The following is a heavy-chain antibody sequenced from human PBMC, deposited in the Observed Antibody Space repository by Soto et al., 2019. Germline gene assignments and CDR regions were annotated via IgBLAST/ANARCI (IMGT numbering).Heavy chain of an antibody. CDR2: IIPIFGTA. Sequence: RASVKVSCKASGGTFSSYAISWVRQAPGQGLEWMGGIIPIFGTANYAQKFQGRVTITADKSTSTAYMELSSLRSEDTAVYYCARDGRFGSSEDPIYWFDPWGQGTLVTVSS. D-gene: IGHD6-13*01. CDR1: GGTFSSYA. V-gene: IGHV1-69*06. J-gene: IGHJ5*02. CDR3: ARDGRFGSSEDPIYWFDP.